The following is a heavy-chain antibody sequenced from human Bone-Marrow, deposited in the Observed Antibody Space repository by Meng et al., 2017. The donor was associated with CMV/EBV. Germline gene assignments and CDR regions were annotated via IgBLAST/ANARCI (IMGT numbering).Heavy chain of an antibody. V-gene: IGHV4-39*07. J-gene: IGHJ4*02. D-gene: IGHD6-19*01. CDR1: GGSISSSSYY. Sequence: SETLSLTCTVSGGSISSSSYYWGWIRQPPGKGLEWIGSIYYSGSTYYNPSLKSRVTISLDTSKNLFSLRLSSVTAADTAVYYCARDVGASGWFDRPYYFDYWGQGTLVTVAS. CDR2: IYYSGST. CDR3: ARDVGASGWFDRPYYFDY.